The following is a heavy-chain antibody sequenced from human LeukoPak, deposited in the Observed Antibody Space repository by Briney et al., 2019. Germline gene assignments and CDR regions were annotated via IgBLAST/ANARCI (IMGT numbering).Heavy chain of an antibody. D-gene: IGHD6-13*01. CDR3: ARDRSPLAAAGTSRFDY. CDR1: GGTFSSYA. CDR2: IIPIFGTA. Sequence: SVKVSCKASGGTFSSYAISWVRQAPGQGLEWMGGIIPIFGTANYAQKFQGRVTITADESTSTAYMELSSLRSEDTAVYYCARDRSPLAAAGTSRFDYWGQGTLVTVSS. V-gene: IGHV1-69*01. J-gene: IGHJ4*02.